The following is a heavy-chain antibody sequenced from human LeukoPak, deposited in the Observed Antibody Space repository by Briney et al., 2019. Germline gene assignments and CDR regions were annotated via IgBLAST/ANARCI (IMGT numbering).Heavy chain of an antibody. D-gene: IGHD1-26*01. V-gene: IGHV4-31*03. CDR1: GGSISSGGYY. Sequence: KPSQTLSLTCTVPGGSISSGGYYWSWIRQHPGKGLEWIGYIYYSGSTYYNPSLKSRVTISVDTSKNQFSLKLSSVTAADTAVYYCARGPYSGSYIFDYWGQGTLVTVSS. CDR3: ARGPYSGSYIFDY. J-gene: IGHJ4*02. CDR2: IYYSGST.